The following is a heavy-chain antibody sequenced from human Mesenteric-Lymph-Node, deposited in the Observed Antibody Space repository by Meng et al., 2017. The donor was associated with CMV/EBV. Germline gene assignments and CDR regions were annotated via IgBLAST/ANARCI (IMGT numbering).Heavy chain of an antibody. D-gene: IGHD6-13*01. V-gene: IGHV4-38-2*02. CDR2: IYHSGST. Sequence: GSLRLSCTVSGYSISSGYYWGWIRQPPGKGLEWIGSIYHSGSTYYNPSLKSRVTISVDTSKNQFSLKLSSVTAADTAVYYCAVDPNSSSWYVGVRYVDYWGQGTLVTVSS. J-gene: IGHJ4*02. CDR3: AVDPNSSSWYVGVRYVDY. CDR1: GYSISSGYY.